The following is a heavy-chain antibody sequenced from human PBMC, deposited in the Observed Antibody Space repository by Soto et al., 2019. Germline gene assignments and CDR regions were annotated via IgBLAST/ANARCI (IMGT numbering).Heavy chain of an antibody. CDR2: INPNSGGT. D-gene: IGHD3-10*01. Sequence: ASVKVSCKASGYTFTGYYMHWVRQAPGQGLEWMGWINPNSGGTNYAQKFQGRVTMTRDTSISTAYMELSRLRSDDAAVYYCARSRRSYGSVFRYYGMDVWGQGTTVTVSS. CDR1: GYTFTGYY. V-gene: IGHV1-2*02. CDR3: ARSRRSYGSVFRYYGMDV. J-gene: IGHJ6*02.